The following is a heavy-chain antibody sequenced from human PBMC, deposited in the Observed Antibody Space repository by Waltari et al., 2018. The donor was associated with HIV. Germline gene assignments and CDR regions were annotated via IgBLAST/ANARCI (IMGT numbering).Heavy chain of an antibody. V-gene: IGHV4-61*02. CDR3: AREDTAMVYYFDS. Sequence: QVQLQESGPGLVKPSQTLSLTCTVSGGSISSGSYYWNWLRQPAGKGLEWIGRIYTSGTTNYNPSLKSRVTISVDTSKNQFSLRLSSVTAADTAVYYCAREDTAMVYYFDSWGQGTLVTVSS. CDR2: IYTSGTT. D-gene: IGHD5-18*01. J-gene: IGHJ4*02. CDR1: GGSISSGSYY.